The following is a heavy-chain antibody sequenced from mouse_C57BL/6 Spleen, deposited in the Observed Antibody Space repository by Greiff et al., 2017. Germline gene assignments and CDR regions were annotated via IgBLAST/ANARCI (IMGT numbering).Heavy chain of an antibody. J-gene: IGHJ4*01. Sequence: VKVVESGPGLVQPSHTLSITCTASGFSFTSYCVHWVRQSPGKGLEWLGVIWSAGSTDYNAAFISRLSISTDDSKSQVFFKLNRLQADDTAIYYGARKGVYSDDAMGYWGKGTSVTVST. CDR1: GFSFTSYC. V-gene: IGHV2-2*01. D-gene: IGHD2-12*01. CDR2: IWSAGST. CDR3: ARKGVYSDDAMGY.